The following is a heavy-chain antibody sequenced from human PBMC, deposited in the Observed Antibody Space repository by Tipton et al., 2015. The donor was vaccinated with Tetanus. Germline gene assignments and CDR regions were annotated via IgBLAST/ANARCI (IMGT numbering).Heavy chain of an antibody. CDR1: GFAFSSYS. CDR2: ISHRATYR. J-gene: IGHJ4*02. V-gene: IGHV3-21*01. CDR3: ARVHVGLTEPCDD. Sequence: SLRLSCAASGFAFSSYSMNWVRQAPGKGLEWVSSISHRATYRYYADSVKGRFTISRDDAKNSLFLQTNSLRVEDTAVYFCARVHVGLTEPCDDWGQGILVTVSS. D-gene: IGHD3-9*01.